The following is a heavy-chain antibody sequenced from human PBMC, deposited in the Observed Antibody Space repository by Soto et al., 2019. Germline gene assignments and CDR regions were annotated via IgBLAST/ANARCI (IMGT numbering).Heavy chain of an antibody. CDR2: IYWHDDE. V-gene: IGHV2-5*01. Sequence: SGPTLVNPTQTLTLTCTFSGFSLSTTGVGVSWIRQPQGKALEWLALIYWHDDERYSPSLKSRLTITKDTSKNQVVLTMTNMDPVDTATYYCAHRGGATVGLYYFDYWGQGALVTVSS. CDR3: AHRGGATVGLYYFDY. J-gene: IGHJ4*02. CDR1: GFSLSTTGVG. D-gene: IGHD3-16*01.